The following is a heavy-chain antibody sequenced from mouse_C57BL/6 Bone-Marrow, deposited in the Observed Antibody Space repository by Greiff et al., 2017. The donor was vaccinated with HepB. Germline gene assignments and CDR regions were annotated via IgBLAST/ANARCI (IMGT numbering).Heavy chain of an antibody. Sequence: QVHVKQPGAELVRPGSSVKLSCKASGYTFTSYWMDWVKQRPGQGLEWIGNIYPSDSETHYNQKFKDKATLTVDKSSSTAYMQLSSLTSEDSAVYYCPRGELGFAYWGQRTLVTVSA. CDR1: GYTFTSYW. CDR2: IYPSDSET. CDR3: PRGELGFAY. J-gene: IGHJ3*01. D-gene: IGHD4-1*01. V-gene: IGHV1-61*01.